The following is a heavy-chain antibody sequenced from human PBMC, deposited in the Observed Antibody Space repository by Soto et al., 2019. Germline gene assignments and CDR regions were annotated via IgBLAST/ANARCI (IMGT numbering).Heavy chain of an antibody. CDR3: ARGRSSTSPYPIGY. D-gene: IGHD2-2*01. Sequence: SETLSLTCAVYGGSFSGYYWSWIRQHPGKGLEWIGYIYYSGSTYYNPSLKSRVTISVDTSKNQFSLKLSSVTAADTAVYYCARGRSSTSPYPIGYWGQGTLVTVSS. V-gene: IGHV4-31*11. J-gene: IGHJ4*02. CDR2: IYYSGST. CDR1: GGSFSGYY.